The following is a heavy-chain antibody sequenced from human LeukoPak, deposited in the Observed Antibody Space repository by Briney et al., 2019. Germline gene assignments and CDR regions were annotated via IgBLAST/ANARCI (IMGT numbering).Heavy chain of an antibody. CDR3: ARDTHCSSTSCYNAFDI. CDR2: ISSSSSYI. J-gene: IGHJ3*02. D-gene: IGHD2-2*02. Sequence: GGSLRLSCAASGFTFSSYSMNWVRQAPGKGLEWVSSISSSSSYIYYADSLKGRFTISRDNAKNSLSLQMNSLRAEDTAVYYCARDTHCSSTSCYNAFDIWGQGTMVTVSS. V-gene: IGHV3-21*01. CDR1: GFTFSSYS.